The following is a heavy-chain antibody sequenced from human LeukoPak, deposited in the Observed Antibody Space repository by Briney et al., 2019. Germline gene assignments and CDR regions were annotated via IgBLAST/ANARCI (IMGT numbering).Heavy chain of an antibody. J-gene: IGHJ6*03. CDR3: ARTVRASLKFGASGYCMDV. CDR2: ISAYNGNT. V-gene: IGHV1-18*01. Sequence: ASVKVSCKASGYTFTSYGISWVRQAPGQGLEWMGWISAYNGNTNYAQKLQGRVSMTTDTSTSTAYMELRSLRSDDTAVYYCARTVRASLKFGASGYCMDVWGKGTTVTVSS. D-gene: IGHD3-10*01. CDR1: GYTFTSYG.